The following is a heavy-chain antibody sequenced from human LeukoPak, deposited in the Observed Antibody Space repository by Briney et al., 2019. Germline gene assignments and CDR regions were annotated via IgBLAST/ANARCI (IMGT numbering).Heavy chain of an antibody. CDR3: ARDSSGRYHWFDP. J-gene: IGHJ5*02. CDR2: ISSSSSYI. CDR1: GFTFSSYG. Sequence: GGSLRLSCAASGFTFSSYGMHWVRQAPGKGLEWVSSISSSSSYIYYADSVKGRFTISRDNAKNSLYLQMNSLRAEDTAVYYCARDSSGRYHWFDPWGQGTLVTVSS. V-gene: IGHV3-21*01. D-gene: IGHD6-19*01.